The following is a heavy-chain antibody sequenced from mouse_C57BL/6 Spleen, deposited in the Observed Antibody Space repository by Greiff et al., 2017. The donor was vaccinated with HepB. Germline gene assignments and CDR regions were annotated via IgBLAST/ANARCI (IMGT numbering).Heavy chain of an antibody. D-gene: IGHD2-1*01. CDR2: ISDGGSYT. J-gene: IGHJ3*01. Sequence: EVKLQESGGGLVKPGGSLKLSCAASGFTFSSYAMSWVRQTPEKRLEWVATISDGGSYTYYPDNVKGRFTISRDNAKNNLYLQMSHLKSEDTAMYYCARAPHYGNYPFAYWGQGTLVTVSA. CDR1: GFTFSSYA. V-gene: IGHV5-4*03. CDR3: ARAPHYGNYPFAY.